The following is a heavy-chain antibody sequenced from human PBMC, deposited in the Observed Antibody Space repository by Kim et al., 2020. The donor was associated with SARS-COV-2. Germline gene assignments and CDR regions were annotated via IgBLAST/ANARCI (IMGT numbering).Heavy chain of an antibody. CDR2: IYYSGST. CDR3: ARDRERITMVQGVSSLYYYYGMDV. CDR1: GGSVSSGSYY. J-gene: IGHJ6*02. V-gene: IGHV4-61*01. D-gene: IGHD3-10*01. Sequence: SETLSLTCTVSGGSVSSGSYYWSWIRQPPGKGLEWIGYIYYSGSTNYNPSLKSRVTISVDTSKNQFSLKLSSVTAADTAVYYCARDRERITMVQGVSSLYYYYGMDVWGQGTTVTVSS.